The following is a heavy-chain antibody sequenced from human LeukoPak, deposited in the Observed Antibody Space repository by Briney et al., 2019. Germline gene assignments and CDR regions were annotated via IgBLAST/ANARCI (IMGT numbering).Heavy chain of an antibody. CDR3: ARHRDVSTTGLMGY. D-gene: IGHD3-3*02. V-gene: IGHV4-39*01. CDR2: IYYSGST. J-gene: IGHJ4*02. CDR1: GGSISSSSYY. Sequence: SETLSLTCTVSGGSISSSSYYWGWIRQPPGKGLEWIGSIYYSGSTSYNPSLKSRVTISVDTSKNQFSLKLTSVTAADTAVYYCARHRDVSTTGLMGYWGQGTLVTVSS.